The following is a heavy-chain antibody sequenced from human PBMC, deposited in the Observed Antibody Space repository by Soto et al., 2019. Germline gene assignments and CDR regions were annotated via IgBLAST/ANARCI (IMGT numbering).Heavy chain of an antibody. CDR1: GYTFTSYG. V-gene: IGHV1-18*01. Sequence: ASVKVSCKASGYTFTSYGISWVRQAPGQGLEWMGWISAYNGNTNYAQKLQGRVTMTTDTSTSTAYTELRSLRSDDTAVYYCAREGSCYSSGCYYYGMDVWGQGTTVTVSS. D-gene: IGHD2-15*01. J-gene: IGHJ6*02. CDR2: ISAYNGNT. CDR3: AREGSCYSSGCYYYGMDV.